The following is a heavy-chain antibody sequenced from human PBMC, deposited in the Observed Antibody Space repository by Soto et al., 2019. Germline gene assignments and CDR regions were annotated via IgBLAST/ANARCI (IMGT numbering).Heavy chain of an antibody. Sequence: ASVKVSCKASGYTFTIYAMRWVRQAPGQRLEWMGWINAGNGNTKYSQKFQGRVTITRDTSASTAYMELSSLRSEDTAVYYCARHKLYGDYVGWFDPWGQGTLVTVSS. CDR1: GYTFTIYA. V-gene: IGHV1-3*01. CDR3: ARHKLYGDYVGWFDP. CDR2: INAGNGNT. D-gene: IGHD4-17*01. J-gene: IGHJ5*02.